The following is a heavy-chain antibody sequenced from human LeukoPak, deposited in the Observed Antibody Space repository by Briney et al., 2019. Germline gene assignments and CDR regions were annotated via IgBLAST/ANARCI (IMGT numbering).Heavy chain of an antibody. J-gene: IGHJ4*02. Sequence: PGGSLRLSCAASGFTFDDYGMSWVRQVPGKGLEWVSGINWNGDTTTYGDSVKGRFTISRDNAKKSLYLQMNSLRAEDTAFYYCARAYSYGYGYFDHWGQGTLVTVSS. CDR3: ARAYSYGYGYFDH. V-gene: IGHV3-20*04. CDR2: INWNGDTT. D-gene: IGHD5-18*01. CDR1: GFTFDDYG.